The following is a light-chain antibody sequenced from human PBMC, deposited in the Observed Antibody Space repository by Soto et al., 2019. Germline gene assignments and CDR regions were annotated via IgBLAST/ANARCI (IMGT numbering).Light chain of an antibody. V-gene: IGLV4-69*01. CDR3: QTQMG. CDR1: IGYTNYA. CDR2: VNSDGSH. Sequence: QPVLTKSPSASASLGASVKLTCTLSIGYTNYAIAWHQHQPEKGPRYLMKVNSDGSHSRGGGVPDRFSGSSSGAERYLTISSLQSEDEADYYCQTQMGFGGGTKLTVL. J-gene: IGLJ2*01.